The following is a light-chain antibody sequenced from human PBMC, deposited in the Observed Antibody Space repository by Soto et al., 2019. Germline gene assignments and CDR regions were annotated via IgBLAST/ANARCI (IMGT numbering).Light chain of an antibody. CDR2: DTS. CDR3: LLFYGGVRV. Sequence: QTVVTQEPSLTVSPGGTVTLTCGSSTGPVTSGHYPYWLQQKPGQAPRTLISDTSNTVSWTPARFSGSLLGGKAALTLSGGEPEDEAEYYCLLFYGGVRVFGGGTKLTVL. CDR1: TGPVTSGHY. J-gene: IGLJ3*02. V-gene: IGLV7-46*01.